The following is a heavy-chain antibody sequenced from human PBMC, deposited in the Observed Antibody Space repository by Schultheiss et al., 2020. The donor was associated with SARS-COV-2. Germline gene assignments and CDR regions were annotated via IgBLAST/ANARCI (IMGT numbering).Heavy chain of an antibody. J-gene: IGHJ4*03. CDR1: GFTFSNYA. Sequence: GESLKISCAASGFTFSNYAMHWVRQAPGKGLEWVALISYDGSNKYYAESVKGRFTISRDNSKNTLYLQMNSLRAEDTAVYYCAKISSSWYSGEDYWGQGTTVTVSS. CDR2: ISYDGSNK. CDR3: AKISSSWYSGEDY. D-gene: IGHD6-13*01. V-gene: IGHV3-30*07.